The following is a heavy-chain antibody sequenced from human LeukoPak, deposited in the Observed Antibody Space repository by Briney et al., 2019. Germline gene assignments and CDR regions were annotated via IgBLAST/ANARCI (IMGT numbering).Heavy chain of an antibody. Sequence: GGSLRLSCTVSGFTVSSNYMTWVRQAPGKGLEWVSVIYSDGTTYNADSVKGRFTISRDNAKNSLYLQMNSLRAEDTAVYYCAKNTNEAFDYWGQGTLVTVSS. D-gene: IGHD1-1*01. CDR1: GFTVSSNY. V-gene: IGHV3-53*01. CDR2: IYSDGTT. CDR3: AKNTNEAFDY. J-gene: IGHJ4*02.